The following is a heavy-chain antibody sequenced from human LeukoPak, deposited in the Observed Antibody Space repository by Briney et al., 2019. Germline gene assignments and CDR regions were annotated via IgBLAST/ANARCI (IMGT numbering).Heavy chain of an antibody. CDR2: INPSSGST. CDR3: AREYSTGGLDY. Sequence: ASVKVSCKASGNTFTTDQMHWMRQAPGQGLEWMGIINPSSGSTSYAQKFQGRVTMTRDTSTGTIYMELSSLRSEDTALYYCAREYSTGGLDYWGQGTLVTVSS. V-gene: IGHV1-46*01. D-gene: IGHD6-19*01. CDR1: GNTFTTDQ. J-gene: IGHJ4*02.